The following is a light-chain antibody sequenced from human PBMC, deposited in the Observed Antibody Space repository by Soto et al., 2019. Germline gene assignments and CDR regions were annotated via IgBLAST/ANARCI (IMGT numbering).Light chain of an antibody. Sequence: QSALTQPASVSGSPGQSITISCTGTSSDVGSYNLVSWYQQHPGKAPKLMIYEGSKRPSGVSNRFSGSKSGNTASLTISGRQADDEADYYCCSYSGSSTPVVFGGGTKLTVL. V-gene: IGLV2-23*01. CDR2: EGS. CDR3: CSYSGSSTPVV. J-gene: IGLJ2*01. CDR1: SSDVGSYNL.